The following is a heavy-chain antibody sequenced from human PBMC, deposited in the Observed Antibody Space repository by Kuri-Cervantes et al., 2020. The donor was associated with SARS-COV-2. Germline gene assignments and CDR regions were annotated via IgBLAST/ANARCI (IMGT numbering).Heavy chain of an antibody. Sequence: GESLKISCAASGFTFSDYYMSWIRQAPGKGLEWVSYISSSGSTIYYADSVKGRFTISRDNAKNTLYLQMNSLRAEDTAVYYCARTGVPGWYHYFGMDVWGQGTTVTVSS. CDR2: ISSSGSTI. CDR3: ARTGVPGWYHYFGMDV. V-gene: IGHV3-11*01. CDR1: GFTFSDYY. D-gene: IGHD6-19*01. J-gene: IGHJ6*02.